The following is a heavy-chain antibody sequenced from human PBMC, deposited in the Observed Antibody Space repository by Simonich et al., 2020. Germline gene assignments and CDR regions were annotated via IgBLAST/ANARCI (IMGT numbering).Heavy chain of an antibody. CDR3: ARDYSNYDAFDI. CDR2: INSDGSST. D-gene: IGHD4-4*01. Sequence: VQLVEFGGGLVQSWGSLRLSFPSSGFTLSSYWMHWVRQAPGKGLVWITRINSDGSSTSYEDSGNGRFTISRDNAKNTLYLQMNSLRAEDTAVYYCARDYSNYDAFDIWGQGTMVTVSS. CDR1: GFTLSSYW. V-gene: IGHV3-74*01. J-gene: IGHJ3*02.